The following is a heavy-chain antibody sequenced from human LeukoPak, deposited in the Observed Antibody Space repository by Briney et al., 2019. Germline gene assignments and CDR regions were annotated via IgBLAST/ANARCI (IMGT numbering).Heavy chain of an antibody. J-gene: IGHJ5*02. CDR2: ISSSSSTI. D-gene: IGHD5/OR15-5a*01. CDR1: AFIFSGHW. CDR3: LKSTVSTGSDT. V-gene: IGHV3-48*01. Sequence: GGSLRLSCEGSAFIFSGHWMNWVRQAPGKGLEWVSYISSSSSTIYYADSVKGHFTVSRDKSKNMLYLQVNSLRAEDTAVYYCLKSTVSTGSDTWGQGTLVTVSS.